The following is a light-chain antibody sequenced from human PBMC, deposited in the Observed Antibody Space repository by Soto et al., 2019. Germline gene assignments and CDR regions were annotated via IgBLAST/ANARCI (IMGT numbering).Light chain of an antibody. V-gene: IGKV3-20*01. Sequence: EIVLTQSPGTLSLSPGETATLSCRASQSLSSSYLAWYQQRPGQAPRLLIYGASSRATGIPDRFSGSGSGTDFTLTNSRLDPEDFAVYYCQHYGGSITFGQGTRLEIE. CDR2: GAS. CDR1: QSLSSSY. J-gene: IGKJ5*01. CDR3: QHYGGSIT.